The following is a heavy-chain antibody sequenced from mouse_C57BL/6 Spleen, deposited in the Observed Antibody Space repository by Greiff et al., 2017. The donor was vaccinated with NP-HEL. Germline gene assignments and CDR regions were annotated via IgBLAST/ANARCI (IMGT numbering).Heavy chain of an antibody. CDR3: ASDDYDVGFAY. V-gene: IGHV1-4*01. CDR1: GYTFTSYT. J-gene: IGHJ3*01. D-gene: IGHD2-4*01. Sequence: QVQLQQSGAELARPGASVKMSCKASGYTFTSYTIHWVKQRPGQGLEWIGYIYPSSGCTKYNQKFKDKATLTADKSSSTAYMQLSSLTSEDSAVYYGASDDYDVGFAYWGQGTLVTVSA. CDR2: IYPSSGCT.